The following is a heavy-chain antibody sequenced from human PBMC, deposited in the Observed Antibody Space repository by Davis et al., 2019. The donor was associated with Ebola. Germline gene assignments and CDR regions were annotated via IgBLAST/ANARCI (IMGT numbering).Heavy chain of an antibody. CDR2: INGDGSRT. CDR3: ARVGYGDSWRWFDP. J-gene: IGHJ5*02. V-gene: IGHV3-74*01. Sequence: PGGSLRLSCAASGFTFSRDWIHWVRQAPGKGLVWVSRINGDGSRTNYADSVKGRLTISKDNAKNTVYLQMNSLRAEDTAVYYCARVGYGDSWRWFDPWGQGTLVTVSS. CDR1: GFTFSRDW. D-gene: IGHD4-17*01.